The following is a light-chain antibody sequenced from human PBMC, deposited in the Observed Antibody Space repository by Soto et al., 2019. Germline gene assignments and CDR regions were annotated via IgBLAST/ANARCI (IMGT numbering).Light chain of an antibody. CDR2: GAS. CDR3: QQYENWPG. V-gene: IGKV3-15*01. J-gene: IGKJ4*01. CDR1: QSVSSN. Sequence: EILMAQSPATLSVSPGARGTLSCRASQSVSSNLAWYQQKPGQAPRLLIYGASARATGIPSRFSGSVSGTEFTLTISGLQSEDFAVYYCQQYENWPGFGGGTKVDIK.